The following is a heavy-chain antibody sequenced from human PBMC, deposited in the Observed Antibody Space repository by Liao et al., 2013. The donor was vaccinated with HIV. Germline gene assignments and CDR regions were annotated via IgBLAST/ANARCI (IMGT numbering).Heavy chain of an antibody. V-gene: IGHV4-39*07. CDR1: GGSIRSSLYQ. CDR2: LSLTGGT. J-gene: IGHJ5*02. CDR3: ARDAGSSGNWFRPR. D-gene: IGHD6-6*01. Sequence: QLQLQESGPGLVKPSETVSLTCTVSGGSIRSSLYQWAWIRQPPGKGLEWMGSLSLTGGTNYNPFLKSRVTISLDGSTNRFSLKLSSVTAADTAIYYCARDAGSSGNWFRPRGATEPWSLSPQ.